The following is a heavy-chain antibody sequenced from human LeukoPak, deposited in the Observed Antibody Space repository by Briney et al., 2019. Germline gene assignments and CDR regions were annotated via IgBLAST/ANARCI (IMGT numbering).Heavy chain of an antibody. D-gene: IGHD3-10*01. J-gene: IGHJ5*02. CDR3: ARDRFRAMVRGENRYNWFDP. CDR1: GGSISSSSYY. Sequence: SETLSLTCTVSGGSISSSSYYWGWIRQPPGKGLEWIGSIYYSGSTYYNPSLKSRVTISVDTSKNQFSLKLSSVTAADTAVYYCARDRFRAMVRGENRYNWFDPWGQGTLVTVSS. CDR2: IYYSGST. V-gene: IGHV4-39*02.